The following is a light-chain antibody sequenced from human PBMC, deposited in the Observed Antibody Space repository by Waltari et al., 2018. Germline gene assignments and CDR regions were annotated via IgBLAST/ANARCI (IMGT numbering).Light chain of an antibody. CDR2: QDT. V-gene: IGLV3-1*01. J-gene: IGLJ3*02. CDR3: QAFGTGAWV. Sequence: WYQHKPGQSPLLVIYQDTKRPSGIPERFSGSKSGNAATLTISGTQAMDEADYYWQAFGTGAWVFGGGTKLTVL.